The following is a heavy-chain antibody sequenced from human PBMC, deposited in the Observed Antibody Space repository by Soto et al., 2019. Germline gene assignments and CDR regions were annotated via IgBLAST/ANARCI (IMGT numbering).Heavy chain of an antibody. CDR1: GYTFTSYG. V-gene: IGHV1-18*04. CDR2: ISAYNGNT. CDR3: ARVSLEWLLADY. Sequence: ASVKVSCKASGYTFTSYGISWVRQAPGRGLEWMGWISAYNGNTNYAQKLQGRVNMTTDTSTSTAYMELRSLRCDETGVYYCARVSLEWLLADYWGQGTLVTVSS. D-gene: IGHD3-3*01. J-gene: IGHJ4*02.